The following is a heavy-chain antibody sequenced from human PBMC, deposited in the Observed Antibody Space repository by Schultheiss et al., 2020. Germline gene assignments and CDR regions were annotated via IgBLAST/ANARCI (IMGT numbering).Heavy chain of an antibody. V-gene: IGHV3-11*04. CDR2: ISSSGSTI. Sequence: GGSLRLSCAASGLTFSDYYMNWIRQAPGKGLEWVSYISSSGSTIYYADSVKGRFTISRDNAKNSLYLQLNSLRAEDTAVYYCARGPLPYCTNGVCYHFDYWGQGTLVTVSS. CDR1: GLTFSDYY. CDR3: ARGPLPYCTNGVCYHFDY. D-gene: IGHD2-8*01. J-gene: IGHJ4*02.